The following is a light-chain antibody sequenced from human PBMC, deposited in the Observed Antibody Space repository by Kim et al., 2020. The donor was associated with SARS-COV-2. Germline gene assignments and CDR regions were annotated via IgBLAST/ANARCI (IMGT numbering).Light chain of an antibody. CDR3: QVWDSSSDHVV. CDR1: NIGSKS. J-gene: IGLJ2*01. Sequence: APGKTARITCGGNNIGSKSVQWYQQKPGQAPVLVVYDDSDRPSGIPERFSGSNAGNTATLTISRVEAGDEADYYCQVWDSSSDHVVFGGGTQLTVL. V-gene: IGLV3-21*03. CDR2: DDS.